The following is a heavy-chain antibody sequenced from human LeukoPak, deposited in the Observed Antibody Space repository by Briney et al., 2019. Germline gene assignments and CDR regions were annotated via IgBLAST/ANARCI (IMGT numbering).Heavy chain of an antibody. D-gene: IGHD1-26*01. CDR3: ARDSGELKAFDI. CDR2: IYHSGST. CDR1: GGSISSGGYY. J-gene: IGHJ3*02. V-gene: IGHV4-30-2*01. Sequence: SETLSLTCTVSGGSISSGGYYWSWIRQPPGKGLEWIGYIYHSGSTYYNPSLKSRVTISVDRSKNQFSLKLSSVTAADTAVYYCARDSGELKAFDIWGQGTMVTVSS.